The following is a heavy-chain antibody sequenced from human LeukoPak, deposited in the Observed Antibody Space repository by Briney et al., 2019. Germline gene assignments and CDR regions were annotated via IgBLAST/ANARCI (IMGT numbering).Heavy chain of an antibody. D-gene: IGHD1-26*01. Sequence: ASVKVSCKVSGYTLTELSMHWVRQAPGKGLEWMGGFDPEDGETIYAQKFQGRVTMTEDTSTDTAYMELSSLRSEDTAVYYCATGTGPHSGSYLRAPNPFDYWGQGTLVTVSS. CDR3: ATGTGPHSGSYLRAPNPFDY. V-gene: IGHV1-24*01. CDR1: GYTLTELS. J-gene: IGHJ4*02. CDR2: FDPEDGET.